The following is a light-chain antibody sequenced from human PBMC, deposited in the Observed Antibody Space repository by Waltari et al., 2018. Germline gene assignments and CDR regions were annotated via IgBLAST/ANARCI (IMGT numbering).Light chain of an antibody. V-gene: IGLV2-14*01. CDR2: EVT. Sequence: QSALTQPASVSGSPGQSITISCTGTSSDVGGYNYVSWYQQHPGKAPKLIIYEVTKRPSWSSNPFSGSESGNTASLTISGLQAEDEADYSCSSYTSSSTFSVVFGGGTKLTVL. CDR1: SSDVGGYNY. J-gene: IGLJ2*01. CDR3: SSYTSSSTFSVV.